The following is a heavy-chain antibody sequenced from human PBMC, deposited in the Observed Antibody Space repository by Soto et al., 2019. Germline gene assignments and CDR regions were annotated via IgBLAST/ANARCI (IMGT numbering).Heavy chain of an antibody. V-gene: IGHV4-59*01. CDR1: GGSISSYY. J-gene: IGHJ1*01. D-gene: IGHD5-18*01. CDR3: ARIRGYSYGLTGYFQH. CDR2: IYYSGST. Sequence: QVQLQESGPGLVKPSETLSLTCTVSGGSISSYYWSWIRQPPGKGLEWIGYIYYSGSTNYNPSLKSRVTRSVDTSKNQFSLKLSSVTAADTAVYYCARIRGYSYGLTGYFQHWGQGTLVTVSS.